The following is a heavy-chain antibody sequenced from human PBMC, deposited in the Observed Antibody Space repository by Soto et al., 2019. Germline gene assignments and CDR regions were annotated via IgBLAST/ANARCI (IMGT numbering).Heavy chain of an antibody. CDR3: AKFFVETGGSSGWPWSFHF. J-gene: IGHJ4*02. V-gene: IGHV4-39*01. CDR1: GGSISSSRSY. D-gene: IGHD6-25*01. CDR2: IFYSGST. Sequence: PSETLSLTCNVSGGSISSSRSYWAWIRQPPGKGLEWIANIFYSGSTYYNPSLASRVTVSVDTSKNQFSLKLSSVTAADTAIYYCAKFFVETGGSSGWPWSFHFWGQGTLVTVSS.